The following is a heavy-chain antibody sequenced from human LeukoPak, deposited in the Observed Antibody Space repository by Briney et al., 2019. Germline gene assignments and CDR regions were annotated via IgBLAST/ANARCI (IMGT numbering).Heavy chain of an antibody. CDR2: ISGSGGST. CDR3: AKSRVLRYSWFDS. D-gene: IGHD3-9*01. CDR1: GSTFSSYA. J-gene: IGHJ5*01. V-gene: IGHV3-23*01. Sequence: GGSLRLSCAASGSTFSSYAMSWVRQAPGKGLEWVSAISGSGGSTYYADSVKGRFTISRDNSKNTLYLQMNSLRAEDTAVYYCAKSRVLRYSWFDSWGQGTLVTVSS.